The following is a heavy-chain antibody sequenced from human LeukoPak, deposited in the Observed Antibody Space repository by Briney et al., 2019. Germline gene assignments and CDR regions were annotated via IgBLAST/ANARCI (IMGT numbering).Heavy chain of an antibody. CDR1: GGSFSGYY. CDR3: ARDKGGSGSYRVDY. J-gene: IGHJ4*02. Sequence: PSETLSLTCAVYGGSFSGYYWSWIRQPPGKGLEWIGSIYYSGSTYYNPSLKSRVTISVDTSKNQFSLKLSSVTAADTAVYYCARDKGGSGSYRVDYWGQGTLVTVSS. D-gene: IGHD3-10*01. V-gene: IGHV4-34*01. CDR2: IYYSGST.